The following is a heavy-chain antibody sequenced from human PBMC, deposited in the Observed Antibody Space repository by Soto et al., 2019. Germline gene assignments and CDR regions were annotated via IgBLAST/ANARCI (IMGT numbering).Heavy chain of an antibody. J-gene: IGHJ6*02. V-gene: IGHV1-18*01. CDR3: VAVVGYCSSTSCYNYDYYGMDV. CDR2: ISAYNGNT. CDR1: GYTFTSYG. D-gene: IGHD2-2*02. Sequence: ASVKVSCKASGYTFTSYGISWVRQAPGQGLEWMGWISAYNGNTNYAQKLQGRVTMTTDTSTSTAYMELSSLRSEDTAVYYCVAVVGYCSSTSCYNYDYYGMDVWGQGTTVTVSS.